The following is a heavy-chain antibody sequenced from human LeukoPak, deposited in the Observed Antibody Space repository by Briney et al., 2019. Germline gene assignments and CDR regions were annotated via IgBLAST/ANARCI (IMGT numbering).Heavy chain of an antibody. J-gene: IGHJ6*03. CDR3: ARDHRENYYYYYYMDV. Sequence: PGGSLRLSCAASGFTFSSYWMSWVRQAPGKGLEWVANIKQDGSEKYYVDSVKGRFTISRDNAKNSLYLQMNGLRAEDTAVYYCARDHRENYYYYYYMDVWGKGTTVTVSS. CDR1: GFTFSSYW. V-gene: IGHV3-7*01. CDR2: IKQDGSEK.